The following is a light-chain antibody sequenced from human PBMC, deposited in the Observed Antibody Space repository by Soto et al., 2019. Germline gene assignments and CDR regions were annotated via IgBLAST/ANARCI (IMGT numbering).Light chain of an antibody. V-gene: IGLV2-11*01. CDR3: CSYAGTYTWV. CDR2: DVS. CDR1: SSDVGGYNY. J-gene: IGLJ3*02. Sequence: QSVLTQPRSVSGSPGQSVTIPCTGTSSDVGGYNYVSWYQQHPGKVPELIIYDVSKRPSGVPDRFSASKSGNTASLTISGLQVEDEADYYCCSYAGTYTWVFGGGTKLTVL.